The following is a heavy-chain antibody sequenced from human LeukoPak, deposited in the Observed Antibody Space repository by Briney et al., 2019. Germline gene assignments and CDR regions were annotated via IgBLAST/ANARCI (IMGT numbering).Heavy chain of an antibody. V-gene: IGHV4-39*07. Sequence: PSETLSLTCTVSGGSISSSSYYWGWIRQPPGKGLEWIGTSHYSGSTYYNPSFKSRVTISVDTSKNQFSLKLSSVPAADTAVYYCARVWMGGIFDYWGQGTLVTVSS. CDR1: GGSISSSSYY. CDR2: SHYSGST. J-gene: IGHJ4*02. CDR3: ARVWMGGIFDY. D-gene: IGHD3-10*01.